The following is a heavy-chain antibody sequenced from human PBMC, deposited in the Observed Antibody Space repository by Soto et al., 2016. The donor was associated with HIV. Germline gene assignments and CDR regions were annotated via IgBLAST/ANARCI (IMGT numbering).Heavy chain of an antibody. V-gene: IGHV4-38-2*01. D-gene: IGHD6-6*01. CDR3: ARYSSSSSFDH. Sequence: QVQLQESGPGLVKPSETLSLTCAVPGYSINSGYYWGWIRQPPGKGLEWIGTINHSGSTSNNPSLKSRVTISVEKSKNQFSLKLTSVTAADTAVYYCARYSSSSSFDHWGQGTLVTVSS. J-gene: IGHJ4*02. CDR1: GYSINSGYY. CDR2: INHSGST.